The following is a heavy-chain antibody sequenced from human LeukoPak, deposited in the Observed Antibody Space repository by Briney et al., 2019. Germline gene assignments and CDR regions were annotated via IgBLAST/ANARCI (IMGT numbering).Heavy chain of an antibody. J-gene: IGHJ5*02. Sequence: SETLSLTCSVSGGSITSDGYTWTWIRQPPGKGLQWIGYIYHSGSTYYHPSLRSRVTMSVDTSKNQFSLRLTSVTAADTAVYFCARELVSRGWFDPWGQGTLATVSS. CDR2: IYHSGST. V-gene: IGHV4-30-2*01. CDR1: GGSITSDGYT. D-gene: IGHD3-10*01. CDR3: ARELVSRGWFDP.